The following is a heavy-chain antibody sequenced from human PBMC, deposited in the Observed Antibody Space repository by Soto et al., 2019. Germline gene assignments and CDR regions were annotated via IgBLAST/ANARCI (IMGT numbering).Heavy chain of an antibody. Sequence: GGSLRLSCAASGFTFSSYVMHWVRQAPGKGLEWVAVIWYDGSNKYYADSVKGRFTISRDNSKNTLYLQMNSLRAEDTAVYYCARASNYYGSGATLDYWGQGTLVTVSS. J-gene: IGHJ4*02. CDR3: ARASNYYGSGATLDY. V-gene: IGHV3-33*01. CDR1: GFTFSSYV. CDR2: IWYDGSNK. D-gene: IGHD3-10*01.